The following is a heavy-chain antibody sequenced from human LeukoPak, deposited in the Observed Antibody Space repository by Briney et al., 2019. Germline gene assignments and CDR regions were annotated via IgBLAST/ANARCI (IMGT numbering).Heavy chain of an antibody. CDR3: VRGYYYDSSGYWVSAFDI. Sequence: WIRQPPGKGLEWIGSMFFCGITYYHPSLKSRVTISVDTSKNQFSLKLNTVTAADTAVYYCVRGYYYDSSGYWVSAFDIWGQGTMVTVSS. J-gene: IGHJ3*02. CDR2: MFFCGIT. V-gene: IGHV4-39*01. D-gene: IGHD3-22*01.